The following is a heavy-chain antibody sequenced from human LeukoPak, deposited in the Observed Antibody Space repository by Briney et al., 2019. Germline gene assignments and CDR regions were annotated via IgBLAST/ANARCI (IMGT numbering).Heavy chain of an antibody. CDR1: GGSISSSSYY. V-gene: IGHV4-39*01. J-gene: IGHJ3*02. CDR3: ARRSHKDRRAAFDI. D-gene: IGHD1-14*01. Sequence: SETLSLTCTVSGGSISSSSYYWGWIRQPPGKGLEWIGSIYYSRSTYYNPSLKSRVTISVDTSKNQFSLKLSSVTAADTAVYYCARRSHKDRRAAFDIWGQGTMVTVSS. CDR2: IYYSRST.